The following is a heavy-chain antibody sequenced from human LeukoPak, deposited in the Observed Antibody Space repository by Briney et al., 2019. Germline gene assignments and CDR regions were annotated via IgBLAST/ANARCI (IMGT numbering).Heavy chain of an antibody. CDR3: ATDRAPYYYDSSGYPGLDY. Sequence: ASVKVSCKVSGYTLTELSMHWVRQAPGKGLEWMGGFDPEVGETIYAQKFQGRVTMTEDTSTDTAYMELSSLRSEDTAVYYCATDRAPYYYDSSGYPGLDYWGQGTLVTVSS. J-gene: IGHJ4*02. V-gene: IGHV1-24*01. CDR1: GYTLTELS. CDR2: FDPEVGET. D-gene: IGHD3-22*01.